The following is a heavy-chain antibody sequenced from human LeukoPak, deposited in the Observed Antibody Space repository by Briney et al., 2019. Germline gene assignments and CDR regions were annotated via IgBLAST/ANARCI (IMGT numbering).Heavy chain of an antibody. CDR3: ARGGPYDFWGGYYPH. Sequence: PGGSLRLSCAASGFTFSSSAMSWVRQAPGKGLEWVSTISGSDSSTHYADSVKGRFTISRDNAKNSLYLQMNSLRAEDTAVYYCARGGPYDFWGGYYPHWGQGTLVTVSS. J-gene: IGHJ4*02. CDR2: ISGSDSST. CDR1: GFTFSSSA. D-gene: IGHD3-3*01. V-gene: IGHV3-23*01.